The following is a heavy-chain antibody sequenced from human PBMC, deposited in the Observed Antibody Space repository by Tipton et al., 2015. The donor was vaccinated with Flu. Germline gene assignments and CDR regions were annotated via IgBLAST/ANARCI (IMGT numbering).Heavy chain of an antibody. V-gene: IGHV4-38-2*02. CDR3: ARESVATTAMDV. D-gene: IGHD5-12*01. CDR2: IHHTGNR. CDR1: GDSISSDYY. J-gene: IGHJ6*02. Sequence: LRLSCAVSGDSISSDYYWGWIRQFPGKGLEWIGNIHHTGNRYYNLSLKSRVTISVDRSKNQFSLRLNSVIAADTAVYFCARESVATTAMDVWGQGTTVTVSS.